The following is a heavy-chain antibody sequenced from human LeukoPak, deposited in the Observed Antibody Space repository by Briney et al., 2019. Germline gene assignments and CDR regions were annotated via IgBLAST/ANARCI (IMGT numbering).Heavy chain of an antibody. V-gene: IGHV4-34*01. CDR3: ARGRYGPRLGN. J-gene: IGHJ4*02. CDR2: INNSGST. Sequence: SETLSLTCAVYGASFSDSYWSWIRQSPEKGLEWIGEINNSGSTSYNPSLISRVIMSVDRSKNQFPLRLTSVTAADTAVYYCARGRYGPRLGNWGQGTLVTVSS. CDR1: GASFSDSY. D-gene: IGHD3-16*01.